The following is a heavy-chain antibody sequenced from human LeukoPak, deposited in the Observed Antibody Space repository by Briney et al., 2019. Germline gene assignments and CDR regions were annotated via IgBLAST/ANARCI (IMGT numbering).Heavy chain of an antibody. CDR1: GYPFTNYG. J-gene: IGHJ4*02. Sequence: GASVKVSCKASGYPFTNYGINWVRQVPGQGLEWLGQTNPYNDNTNYPQRLQGRVTMTTDTSTSTSFKELRSLTSSDTAIYYCARVSGSAISSRSLLYWGQGTLVTVSS. V-gene: IGHV1-18*01. CDR3: ARVSGSAISSRSLLY. CDR2: TNPYNDNT. D-gene: IGHD6-13*01.